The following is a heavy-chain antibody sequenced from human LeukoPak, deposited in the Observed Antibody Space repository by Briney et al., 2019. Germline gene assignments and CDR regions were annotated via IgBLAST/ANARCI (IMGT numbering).Heavy chain of an antibody. V-gene: IGHV3-21*01. D-gene: IGHD6-13*01. Sequence: GGSLRLSCAASGFTFSSYSMNWVRQAPGKGLEWVSSISSSSSYIYYADSVKGRFTISRDNAKNSLYLQMNSLRAEDTAVYYCAAKSPPGIAAAGRVYWGQGTLVTVSS. J-gene: IGHJ4*02. CDR3: AAKSPPGIAAAGRVY. CDR2: ISSSSSYI. CDR1: GFTFSSYS.